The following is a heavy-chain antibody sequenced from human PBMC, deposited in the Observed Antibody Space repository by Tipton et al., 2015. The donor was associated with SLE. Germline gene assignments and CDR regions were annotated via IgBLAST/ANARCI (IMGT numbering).Heavy chain of an antibody. CDR3: ARGRGARAFDI. CDR2: IYYSGST. V-gene: IGHV4-39*07. D-gene: IGHD3-10*01. J-gene: IGHJ3*02. Sequence: LRLSCTVSGGSISSSSYYWGWIRQPPGKGLEWIGSIYYSGSTNYNPSLKSRVTISVDTSKNQFSLKLSSVTAADTAVYYCARGRGARAFDIWGQGTMVTVSS. CDR1: GGSISSSSYY.